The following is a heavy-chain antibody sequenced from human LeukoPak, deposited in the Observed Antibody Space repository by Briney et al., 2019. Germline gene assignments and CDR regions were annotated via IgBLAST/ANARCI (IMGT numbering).Heavy chain of an antibody. J-gene: IGHJ4*02. CDR1: GFTFSSYW. D-gene: IGHD1-26*01. Sequence: GGSLRLSCAASGFTFSSYWMTWVRQAPGKGLEWVANIKQDRSEKFYVDSMKGRFTISRDNAKNSLYLQMHSLRAEDTAVYYCARDKVLGASLFDYWGQGTLVTVSS. V-gene: IGHV3-7*01. CDR2: IKQDRSEK. CDR3: ARDKVLGASLFDY.